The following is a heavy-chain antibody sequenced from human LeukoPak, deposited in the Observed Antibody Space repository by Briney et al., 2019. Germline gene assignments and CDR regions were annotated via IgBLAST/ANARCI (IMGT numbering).Heavy chain of an antibody. CDR3: ARGVVPAAFDAFDI. CDR2: ISSSGSTI. D-gene: IGHD2-2*01. CDR1: GFTFSDYY. J-gene: IGHJ3*02. V-gene: IGHV3-11*04. Sequence: GGSLRLSCAASGFTFSDYYMSWIRQAPGKGLEWVSYISSSGSTIYYADSVKGRFTISRDNAKNSLYLQMNSLRAEDTAVYYCARGVVPAAFDAFDIWGQGTMVTVSS.